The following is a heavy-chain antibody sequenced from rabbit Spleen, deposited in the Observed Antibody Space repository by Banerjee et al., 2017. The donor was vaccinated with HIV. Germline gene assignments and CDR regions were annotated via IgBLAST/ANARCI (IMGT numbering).Heavy chain of an antibody. Sequence: QEQLKETGGDLVKPGASLTLTCIASGVSFSGDSYMCWVRQAPGKGLEWIVCIDTGSSGSTAYASWAKGRFTISKTSSTTVTLEMTSLTAADTATYFCARGSAAMTMVITGYYLNLWGPGTLVTVS. V-gene: IGHV1S45*01. CDR3: ARGSAAMTMVITGYYLNL. J-gene: IGHJ4*01. CDR2: IDTGSSGST. D-gene: IGHD2-1*01. CDR1: GVSFSGDSY.